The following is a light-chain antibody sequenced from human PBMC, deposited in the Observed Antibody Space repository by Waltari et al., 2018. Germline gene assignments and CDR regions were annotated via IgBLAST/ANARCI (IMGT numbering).Light chain of an antibody. CDR2: QDS. J-gene: IGLJ2*01. CDR3: QAWDSSTASVL. Sequence: SYELTPPLSVSVSPGPTATITCSGQKLGDKYPCWYQQKPGQSPVLVIYQDSKRPSGIPERFSGSNSGNTATLTISGTQAMDEAVYYCQAWDSSTASVLFGGGTKLTVL. CDR1: KLGDKY. V-gene: IGLV3-1*01.